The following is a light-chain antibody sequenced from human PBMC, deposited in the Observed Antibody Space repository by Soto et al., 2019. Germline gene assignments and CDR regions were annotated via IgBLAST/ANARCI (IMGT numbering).Light chain of an antibody. J-gene: IGKJ4*01. CDR2: DAA. V-gene: IGKV3-11*01. Sequence: EIVLTQSPATLSLSPGERATLSCRASQYIGGYLAWYQLRPGQGPRLLIFDAASRATGIPDRVSGSGSGTDFPLTISRLEPEDFAVYYCQQRASWPLTFGGGTKVEIK. CDR1: QYIGGY. CDR3: QQRASWPLT.